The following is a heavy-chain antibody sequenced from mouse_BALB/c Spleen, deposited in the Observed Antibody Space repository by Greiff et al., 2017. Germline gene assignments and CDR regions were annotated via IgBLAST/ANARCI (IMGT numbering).Heavy chain of an antibody. Sequence: DVKLVESGGGLVQPGGSRKLSCAASGFTFSSFGMHWVRQAPEKGLEWVAYISSGSSTIYYADTVKGRFTISRDNPKNTLFLQMTSLRSEDTAMYYCARSEGAYWGQGTLVTVSA. CDR2: ISSGSSTI. CDR3: ARSEGAY. D-gene: IGHD3-3*01. V-gene: IGHV5-17*02. J-gene: IGHJ3*01. CDR1: GFTFSSFG.